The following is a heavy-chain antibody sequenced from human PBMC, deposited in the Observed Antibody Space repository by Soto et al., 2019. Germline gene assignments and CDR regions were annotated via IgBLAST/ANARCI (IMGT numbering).Heavy chain of an antibody. Sequence: ASVKVSCKAAGYTFTSYDINWVRQATGQGLEWMGWMNPNSGNTGYAQKLQGRVTMTRNTSISTAYMELSSLRSEDTAVYYCARGMEGYDFWSGYYTYDYWGQGTLVTVSS. CDR3: ARGMEGYDFWSGYYTYDY. J-gene: IGHJ4*02. D-gene: IGHD3-3*01. V-gene: IGHV1-8*01. CDR2: MNPNSGNT. CDR1: GYTFTSYD.